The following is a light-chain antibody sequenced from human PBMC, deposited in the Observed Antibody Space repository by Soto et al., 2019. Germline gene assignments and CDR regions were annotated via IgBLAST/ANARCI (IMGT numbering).Light chain of an antibody. V-gene: IGLV2-11*01. CDR3: CSYAGCPAYV. CDR1: SSDVGGYNY. J-gene: IGLJ1*01. CDR2: DVS. Sequence: QSALTQPRSVSGSPGQSVTISCTGTSSDVGGYNYVSWYQQHPGKAPKVMIYDVSERPSGVPDRFSGSKSGNTASLTISGLPAEDEADYYCCSYAGCPAYVLGTGIKLTVL.